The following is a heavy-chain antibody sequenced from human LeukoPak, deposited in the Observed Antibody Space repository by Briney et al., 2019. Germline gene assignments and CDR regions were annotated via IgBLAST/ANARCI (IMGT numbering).Heavy chain of an antibody. J-gene: IGHJ6*03. V-gene: IGHV1-18*01. CDR3: ARTRYCSSTSCYPGYYYYMDV. Sequence: GASVKVSCKASGHTFTSYGISWVRQAPGQGLEWMGWISAYNGNTNYAQKLQGRVTMTTDTSTSTAYMELRSLRSDDTAVYYCARTRYCSSTSCYPGYYYYMDVWGKGTTVTVSS. CDR1: GHTFTSYG. CDR2: ISAYNGNT. D-gene: IGHD2-2*01.